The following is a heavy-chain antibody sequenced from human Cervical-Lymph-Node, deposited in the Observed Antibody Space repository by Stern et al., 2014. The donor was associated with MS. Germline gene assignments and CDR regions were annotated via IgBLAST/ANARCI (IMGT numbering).Heavy chain of an antibody. J-gene: IGHJ4*02. V-gene: IGHV2-70*15. CDR2: IDWDEDK. CDR1: GFALSTSGMC. Sequence: QVTLKESGPALVKPTQTLTLTCTVSGFALSTSGMCVSWIRQPPGMALEWLARIDWDEDKYYNTSLKTRLTISKDTSKNQVVLRMTNMDPVDTGTYYCARINQQLLAPDYWGQGTLVTVSS. D-gene: IGHD2-2*01. CDR3: ARINQQLLAPDY.